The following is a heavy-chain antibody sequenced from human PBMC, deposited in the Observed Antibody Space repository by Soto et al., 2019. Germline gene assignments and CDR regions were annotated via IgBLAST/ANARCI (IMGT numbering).Heavy chain of an antibody. CDR3: GRDPPPPYAFDI. CDR2: ISSSSSTI. J-gene: IGHJ3*02. Sequence: GGSLRLSCAASGFTFSSYSMNWVRQAPGKGLEWVSYISSSSSTIYYADSVKGRFTISRDNAKNSLYLQMNSLRAEDTAVYYCGRDPPPPYAFDIWGQGTMVTVSS. CDR1: GFTFSSYS. V-gene: IGHV3-48*01.